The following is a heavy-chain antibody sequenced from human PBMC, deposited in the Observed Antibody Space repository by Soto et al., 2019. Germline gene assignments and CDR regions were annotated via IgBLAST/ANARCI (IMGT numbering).Heavy chain of an antibody. V-gene: IGHV1-3*05. Sequence: QVQLVQSGAEEKKPGASVKVSCKASGYTFTSYAMHWVRKAPGQRLEWMGWINAGNGNTKYSQKFQGRVTITRDTSASSSYMGLSSLRSDDTALYYCARSIVVVTALDYWGQGTLATFSS. CDR3: ARSIVVVTALDY. D-gene: IGHD2-21*02. CDR1: GYTFTSYA. J-gene: IGHJ4*02. CDR2: INAGNGNT.